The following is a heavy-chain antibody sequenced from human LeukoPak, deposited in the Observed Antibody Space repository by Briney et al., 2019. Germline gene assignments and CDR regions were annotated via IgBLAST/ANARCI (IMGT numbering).Heavy chain of an antibody. V-gene: IGHV3-48*02. CDR1: GFTFSSYS. CDR3: ASSGSYRFDY. J-gene: IGHJ4*02. D-gene: IGHD1-26*01. Sequence: GGSLRLSCAASGFTFSSYSMNWVRQAPGKGLEWVSHLTASGTAMFYADSVKGRFTISRDNAKNSLYLQMNSLRDEDTAVYYCASSGSYRFDYWGQGTLVAVSS. CDR2: LTASGTAM.